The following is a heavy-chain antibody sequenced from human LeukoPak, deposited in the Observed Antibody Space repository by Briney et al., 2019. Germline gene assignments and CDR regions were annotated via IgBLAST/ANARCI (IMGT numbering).Heavy chain of an antibody. V-gene: IGHV3-7*01. CDR2: IKQDGSEN. J-gene: IGHJ4*02. D-gene: IGHD4-17*01. CDR3: ARGSTTVTV. CDR1: GFTLSSYW. Sequence: SGGSLRLSCAASGFTLSSYWMSWVRQAPGKGLEWVANIKQDGSENYYVDSVKGRFTISRDNGKNSLYLQMNSLRAEDTAVYYCARGSTTVTVWGQGTLVTVSS.